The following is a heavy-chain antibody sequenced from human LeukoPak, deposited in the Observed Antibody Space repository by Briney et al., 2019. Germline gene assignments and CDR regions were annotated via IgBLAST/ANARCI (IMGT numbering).Heavy chain of an antibody. V-gene: IGHV1-2*02. CDR3: ARERRYCSSTSCSRSFDY. J-gene: IGHJ4*02. Sequence: ASVKVSCKASGYTFTGYYMHCVRQAPGQGLEWMGWINPNSGGTNYAQKFQGRVTMTRDTSISTAYMELSRLRSDDTAVYYCARERRYCSSTSCSRSFDYWGQGTLVTVSS. D-gene: IGHD2-2*01. CDR1: GYTFTGYY. CDR2: INPNSGGT.